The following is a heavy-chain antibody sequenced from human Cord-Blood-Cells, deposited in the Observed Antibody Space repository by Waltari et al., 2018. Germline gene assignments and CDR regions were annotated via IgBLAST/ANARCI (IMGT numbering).Heavy chain of an antibody. V-gene: IGHV1-24*01. Sequence: QVQLVQSGAEVKKPGASVKVSCKVSGYTITELSIHCVRQSPGKGLEWMGGFDPEDGETIYAQKFQGRVTMTEDTSTDTAYMELSSLRSEDTAVYYCATGVSYSSGRHFDYWGQGTLVTVSS. CDR2: FDPEDGET. J-gene: IGHJ4*02. D-gene: IGHD6-19*01. CDR1: GYTITELS. CDR3: ATGVSYSSGRHFDY.